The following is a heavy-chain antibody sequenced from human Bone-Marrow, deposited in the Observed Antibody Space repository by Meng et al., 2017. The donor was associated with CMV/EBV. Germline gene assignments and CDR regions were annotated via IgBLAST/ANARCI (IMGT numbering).Heavy chain of an antibody. CDR3: AKDSSGYYGCTDY. CDR2: IKKDGSEK. J-gene: IGHJ4*02. CDR1: GFTFSSYW. V-gene: IGHV3-7*01. Sequence: GGSLRLSCAASGFTFSSYWMSWVREAPGKGLEWVANIKKDGSEKYYVDAVKGRFTITRDNAKNPLYLQMNSLRAEDTAVYYCAKDSSGYYGCTDYWGQGTLVTVSS. D-gene: IGHD3-22*01.